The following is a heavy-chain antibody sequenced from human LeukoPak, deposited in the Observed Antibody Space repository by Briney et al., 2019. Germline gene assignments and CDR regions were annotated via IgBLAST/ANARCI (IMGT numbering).Heavy chain of an antibody. CDR2: IYYSGYT. D-gene: IGHD3-16*01. V-gene: IGHV4-59*01. CDR1: GGSISSYY. J-gene: IGHJ6*03. Sequence: SETLSLTCTVSGGSISSYYWSWIRQPPGKGLKWIGNIYYSGYTTYSPSLRSRVTISVDTSKNQFSLKLSSVTAADTAVYYCARETSQKGDHYMEVWGKGTTITISS. CDR3: ARETSQKGDHYMEV.